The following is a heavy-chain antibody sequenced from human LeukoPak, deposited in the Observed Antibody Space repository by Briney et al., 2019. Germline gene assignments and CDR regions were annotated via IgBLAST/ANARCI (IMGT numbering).Heavy chain of an antibody. Sequence: GGSLRLSCAASGFTFSSYSMNWVRQAPGKGLEGVSSISSSSSYIYYADSVKGRFTISRDNDKNSLYLQMNSLRAEDTAVYYCARDHYDSSGYYLYYFDYWGQGTLVTVSS. CDR3: ARDHYDSSGYYLYYFDY. CDR1: GFTFSSYS. CDR2: ISSSSSYI. D-gene: IGHD3-22*01. J-gene: IGHJ4*02. V-gene: IGHV3-21*01.